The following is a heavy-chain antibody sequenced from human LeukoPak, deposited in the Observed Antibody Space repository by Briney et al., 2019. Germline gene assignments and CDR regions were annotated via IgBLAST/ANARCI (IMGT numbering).Heavy chain of an antibody. CDR3: AKGSYYDSSGSFYFDY. J-gene: IGHJ4*02. CDR1: GFTFSSYA. D-gene: IGHD3-22*01. V-gene: IGHV3-23*01. Sequence: GFLRLSCAASGFTFSSYAMSWVRQAPGKGLEWVSGISGSGDNTYYADSVKGRFTISRDNSKNTLYVQVNSLVTEDTAAYYCAKGSYYDSSGSFYFDYWGQGTLVTVSS. CDR2: ISGSGDNT.